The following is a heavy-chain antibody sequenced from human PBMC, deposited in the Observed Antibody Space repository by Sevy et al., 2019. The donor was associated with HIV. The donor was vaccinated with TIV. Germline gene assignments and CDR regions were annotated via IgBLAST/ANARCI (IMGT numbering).Heavy chain of an antibody. Sequence: SRTCTVSGGSINSDHWNWIRQPPGKGLEWIGYVYYTGGTNYNPSLKNRVTISVDRTKNQFSLKLTSVTAADTAVYYCARRNDFDIWGQGTMVTVSS. CDR3: ARRNDFDI. J-gene: IGHJ3*02. CDR2: VYYTGGT. CDR1: GGSINSDH. V-gene: IGHV4-59*08.